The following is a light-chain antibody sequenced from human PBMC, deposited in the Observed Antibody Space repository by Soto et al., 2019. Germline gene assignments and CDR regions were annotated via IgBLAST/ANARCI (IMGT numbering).Light chain of an antibody. V-gene: IGLV2-14*01. CDR3: CSYTSSSTPVV. Sequence: QSALTQPASVSGSPGQSITISCTGTSSDVGGYNYVSWYQQHPGKAPKLMIYDVSNRPSGVSNRFSGSKSGNTASLTISWIQDEEEDDYSCCSYTSSSTPVVFGGGTKVTVL. CDR2: DVS. CDR1: SSDVGGYNY. J-gene: IGLJ2*01.